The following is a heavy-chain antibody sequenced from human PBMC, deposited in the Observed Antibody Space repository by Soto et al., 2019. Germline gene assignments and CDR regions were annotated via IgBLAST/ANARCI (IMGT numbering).Heavy chain of an antibody. CDR2: IIPIIGTT. Sequence: RASVKVSCKASGGGFSSHAVSWVRQAPGQGLEWLGRIIPIIGTTDYAQKFQGRVTITADASTSTTSMELGGLGYDDTAVYYCAKAIQASADYFDSWGQGTLVTVSS. D-gene: IGHD1-1*01. J-gene: IGHJ4*02. CDR3: AKAIQASADYFDS. CDR1: GGGFSSHA. V-gene: IGHV1-69*11.